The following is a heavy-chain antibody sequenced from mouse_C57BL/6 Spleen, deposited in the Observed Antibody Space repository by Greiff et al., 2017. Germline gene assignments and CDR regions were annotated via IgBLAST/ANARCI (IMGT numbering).Heavy chain of an antibody. V-gene: IGHV6-3*01. D-gene: IGHD2-5*01. J-gene: IGHJ3*01. CDR3: IEGYSNYRGY. Sequence: EVKLQESGGGLVQPGGSMKLSCVASGFTFSNYWMNWVRQSPEKGLEWVAQIRLKSDSYATHYADSGKGRFTISIDDSKRSVYLQMDNLRAEDTGICYCIEGYSNYRGYRGQGTLGTVSA. CDR1: GFTFSNYW. CDR2: IRLKSDSYAT.